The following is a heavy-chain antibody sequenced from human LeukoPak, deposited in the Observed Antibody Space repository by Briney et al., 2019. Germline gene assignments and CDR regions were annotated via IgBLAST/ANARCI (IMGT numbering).Heavy chain of an antibody. J-gene: IGHJ4*02. D-gene: IGHD3/OR15-3a*01. CDR2: ISISSSTI. CDR1: GFSSIGYS. Sequence: GGSLRLSCVASGFSSIGYSLNWVRQAPGKGLEWLSYISISSSTIYYADSVKGRFTISRDNAKNSLYLQMNRLTAEDTAVYYCARGTDYWDSWGQGTLVTVSS. CDR3: ARGTDYWDS. V-gene: IGHV3-48*01.